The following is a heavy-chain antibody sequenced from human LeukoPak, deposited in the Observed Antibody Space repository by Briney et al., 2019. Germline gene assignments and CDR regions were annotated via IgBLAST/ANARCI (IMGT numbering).Heavy chain of an antibody. Sequence: HSGGSLRLSCAASGFTYSRYWMHWVRQVPRKGLVWVARIKGDESYTFYADSVKGRFTIPRDNAKNTLYLQMNSLRAEDTAVYYCASQADSAYGDYNWGQGTLVTVSS. V-gene: IGHV3-74*01. J-gene: IGHJ4*02. CDR1: GFTYSRYW. CDR3: ASQADSAYGDYN. D-gene: IGHD4-17*01. CDR2: IKGDESYT.